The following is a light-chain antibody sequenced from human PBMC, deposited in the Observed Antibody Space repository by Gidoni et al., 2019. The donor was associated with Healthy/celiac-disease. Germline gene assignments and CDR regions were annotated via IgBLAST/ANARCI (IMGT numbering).Light chain of an antibody. J-gene: IGLJ2*01. CDR2: GNS. Sequence: QSVLTQPPSVSVAPGQRVTISCTGSSSNIGAGYDVHWYQQLPGTAPKLLIYGNSNRPSGVPDRLSGSKSGTSASLAITGLQAEDEADYYCQSYDSSLSAIFGGGTKLTVL. CDR3: QSYDSSLSAI. V-gene: IGLV1-40*01. CDR1: SSNIGAGYD.